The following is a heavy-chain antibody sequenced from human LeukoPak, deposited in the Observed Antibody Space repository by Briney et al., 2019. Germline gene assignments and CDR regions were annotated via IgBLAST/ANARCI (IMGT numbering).Heavy chain of an antibody. J-gene: IGHJ4*02. CDR3: ARSCRDGYRDFDY. D-gene: IGHD5-24*01. CDR2: IYTGESDT. V-gene: IGHV5-51*01. CDR1: GYRFTSYW. Sequence: GHSLTISCNVSGYRFTSYWIGSVRQMPGKGLEWQGIIYTGESDTRYSPSFQGQVTSSGDKSIRTAYLQWSSLKASDTAMYYCARSCRDGYRDFDYWGEGTLVSV.